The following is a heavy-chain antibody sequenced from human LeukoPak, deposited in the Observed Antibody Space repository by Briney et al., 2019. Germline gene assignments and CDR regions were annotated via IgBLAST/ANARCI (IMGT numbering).Heavy chain of an antibody. CDR2: IYAGGST. CDR3: ARDPDYDILTGYSLNGMDV. Sequence: GGSLRLSCAASGFTVSSDYMSWVRQAPGKGLEWVSLIYAGGSTYYADSVKGRFTISRDNAKNSLYLQMNSLRAEDTAVYYCARDPDYDILTGYSLNGMDVWGQGTTVTVSS. CDR1: GFTVSSDY. D-gene: IGHD3-9*01. J-gene: IGHJ6*02. V-gene: IGHV3-53*01.